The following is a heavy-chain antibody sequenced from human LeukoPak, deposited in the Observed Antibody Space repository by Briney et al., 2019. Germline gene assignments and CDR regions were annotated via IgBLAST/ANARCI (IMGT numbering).Heavy chain of an antibody. CDR3: ARGSLSRYSSRTNWFDP. CDR2: IYYSGST. J-gene: IGHJ5*02. Sequence: SETLSLTCTVSGGSISSSSYYRGWIRQPPGKGLEWIGSIYYSGSTYYNPSLESRVTISVDTSKNQFSLKLSSVTAADTAVYYCARGSLSRYSSRTNWFDPWGQGTLVTVSS. CDR1: GGSISSSSYY. V-gene: IGHV4-39*07. D-gene: IGHD6-13*01.